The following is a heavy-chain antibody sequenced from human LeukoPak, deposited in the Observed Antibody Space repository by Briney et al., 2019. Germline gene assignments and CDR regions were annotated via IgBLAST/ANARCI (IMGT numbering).Heavy chain of an antibody. CDR2: ISGSGGST. J-gene: IGHJ4*02. CDR1: GFTFSSYS. D-gene: IGHD2-2*03. Sequence: GGSLRLSCAASGFTFSSYSMNWVRQAPGKGLEWVSSISGSGGSTYYTGSVKGRFTISRDNSKNTLYLQMNSLRAEDTAIFYCAKGGHCTSTSCPRDHWGQGTLVTVSS. CDR3: AKGGHCTSTSCPRDH. V-gene: IGHV3-23*01.